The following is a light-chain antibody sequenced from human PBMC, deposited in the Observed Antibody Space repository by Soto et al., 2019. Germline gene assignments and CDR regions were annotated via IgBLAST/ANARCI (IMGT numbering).Light chain of an antibody. CDR1: QSVSSSY. CDR3: QQYGSSPLFT. V-gene: IGKV3-20*01. CDR2: GAS. Sequence: EIVLTQSPGTLSLSPGERATLSCRASQSVSSSYLAWYQQKPGQAPMLLIHGASARDTGIPDRFSGSGSGTDFTLTISSLKPEDFAGYYCQQYGSSPLFTFGPGANVDIK. J-gene: IGKJ3*01.